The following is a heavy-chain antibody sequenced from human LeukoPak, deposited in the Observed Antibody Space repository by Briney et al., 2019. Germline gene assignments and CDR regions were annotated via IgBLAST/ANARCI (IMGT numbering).Heavy chain of an antibody. J-gene: IGHJ4*02. CDR1: GFTFSSYG. V-gene: IGHV3-33*01. CDR2: IWYDGSNK. D-gene: IGHD6-19*01. CDR3: ARDRQWLVRYYFDY. Sequence: GGSLRLSCAASGFTFSSYGMHWVRQAPGKGLEWAAVIWYDGSNKYYADSVKGRFTISRDNSKNTLYLQMNSLRAEDTAVYYCARDRQWLVRYYFDYWGQGTLVTVSS.